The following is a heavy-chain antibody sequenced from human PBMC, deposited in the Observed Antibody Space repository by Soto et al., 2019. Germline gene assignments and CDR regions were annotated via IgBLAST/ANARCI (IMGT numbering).Heavy chain of an antibody. CDR1: GFTFSSYA. Sequence: GGSLRLSCAASGFTFSSYAMHWVRQAPGKGLEWVAVISYDGSNKYYADSVKGRFTISRDNSKNTLYLQMNSLRAEDTAVYYCARGLRIAAAGTGYYYYYGMDVWGQGTTVTVSS. D-gene: IGHD6-13*01. CDR2: ISYDGSNK. J-gene: IGHJ6*02. CDR3: ARGLRIAAAGTGYYYYYGMDV. V-gene: IGHV3-30-3*01.